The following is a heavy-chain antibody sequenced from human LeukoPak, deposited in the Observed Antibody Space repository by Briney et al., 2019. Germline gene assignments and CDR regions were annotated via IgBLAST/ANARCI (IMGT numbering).Heavy chain of an antibody. CDR3: ASAPLGSTRP. CDR2: ISSSSSSI. Sequence: GGSLSLSFAASGFTFSNYNMNWGRRAPGQELEWVSSISSSSSSINYADSLKCRFTISRDNAKNSLYLQMNSLRAADTAVYYCASAPLGSTRPWGQGTLVTVSS. D-gene: IGHD1-26*01. V-gene: IGHV3-21*01. J-gene: IGHJ5*02. CDR1: GFTFSNYN.